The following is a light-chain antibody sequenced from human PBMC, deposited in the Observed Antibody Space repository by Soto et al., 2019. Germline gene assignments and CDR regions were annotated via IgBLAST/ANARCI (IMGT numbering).Light chain of an antibody. CDR2: AAS. J-gene: IGKJ5*01. V-gene: IGKV1-39*01. Sequence: DIRMTQSPSSLSASVGDRVTITCGASKSISSNLNWYQQKPGKAPKLLIYAASSLQSGVPSRFSGSGSGTDFTLTISSLQPEDFATYYCQQSYSNPYTFGQGTRLEIK. CDR1: KSISSN. CDR3: QQSYSNPYT.